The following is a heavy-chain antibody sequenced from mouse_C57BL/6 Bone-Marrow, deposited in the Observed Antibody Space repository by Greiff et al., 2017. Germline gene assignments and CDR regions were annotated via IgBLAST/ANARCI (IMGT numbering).Heavy chain of an antibody. D-gene: IGHD3-2*02. CDR3: ARDGDSSGPFDY. Sequence: EVQGVESGGGLVQSGRSLRLSCATSGFTFSDFYMEWVRQAPGKGLEWIAASRNKANDYTTEYSASVKGRFIVSRDTSQSILYLQMNALRAEDTAIYYCARDGDSSGPFDYWGQGTTLTVSS. V-gene: IGHV7-1*01. CDR1: GFTFSDFY. CDR2: SRNKANDYTT. J-gene: IGHJ2*01.